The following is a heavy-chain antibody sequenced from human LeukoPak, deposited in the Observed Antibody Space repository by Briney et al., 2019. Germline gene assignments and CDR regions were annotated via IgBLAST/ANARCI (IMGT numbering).Heavy chain of an antibody. CDR3: ARGASAVAGPRRDWFDP. CDR2: INPNSGGT. V-gene: IGHV1-2*02. CDR1: GYTFTGYY. J-gene: IGHJ5*02. Sequence: ASVKVSCKASGYTFTGYYMHWVRQAHGQGLEWMGWINPNSGGTNYAQKFQGRVTMTRDTSISTAYMELSRLRSDDTAVYYCARGASAVAGPRRDWFDPWGQGTLVTVSS. D-gene: IGHD6-19*01.